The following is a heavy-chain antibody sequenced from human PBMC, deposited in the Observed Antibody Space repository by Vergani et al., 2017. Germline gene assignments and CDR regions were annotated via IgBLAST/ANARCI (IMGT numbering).Heavy chain of an antibody. V-gene: IGHV1-46*03. Sequence: QVQLVQSGAEMKKPGASVNVSCKTSGYTFTNYYIHWVRQAPGQGLEWMGIINPSGGSTTYAQQFQGRLTMTRDTSTSTVYMDLSNLRSEDTAVYYCARPHGDILPPDPRRLDYWGQGTLVTVSS. CDR3: ARPHGDILPPDPRRLDY. J-gene: IGHJ4*02. CDR2: INPSGGST. CDR1: GYTFTNYY.